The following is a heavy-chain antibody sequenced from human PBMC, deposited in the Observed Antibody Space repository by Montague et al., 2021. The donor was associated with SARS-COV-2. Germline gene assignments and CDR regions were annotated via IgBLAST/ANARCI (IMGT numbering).Heavy chain of an antibody. J-gene: IGHJ3*02. V-gene: IGHV4-39*01. Sequence: SETLSLTCTVSGGSISSDSFYWGWLRQPPGKGPEWIGLIYHSGGTYNGPSLKRRFSISVDTSKNQFSLKVTSVTAADTAVYYCARRSGTFGAAFDIWGLGTMVTVSS. CDR1: GGSISSDSFY. D-gene: IGHD3-10*01. CDR3: ARRSGTFGAAFDI. CDR2: IYHSGGT.